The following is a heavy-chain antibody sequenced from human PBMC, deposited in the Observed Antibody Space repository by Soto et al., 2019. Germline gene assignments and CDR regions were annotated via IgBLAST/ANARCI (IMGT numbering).Heavy chain of an antibody. Sequence: EVQVVESGGGLIQPGGSLRLSCEVSGFSVTAKYMSWVRQAPGKGLEWVSVIYSGGSTYYIDSVKGRFSISRDISKNTLSLQMNSLRAEDTAVYYCHGYGYWGQGTLVTVSS. CDR2: IYSGGST. J-gene: IGHJ4*02. CDR3: HGYGY. D-gene: IGHD5-12*01. CDR1: GFSVTAKY. V-gene: IGHV3-53*01.